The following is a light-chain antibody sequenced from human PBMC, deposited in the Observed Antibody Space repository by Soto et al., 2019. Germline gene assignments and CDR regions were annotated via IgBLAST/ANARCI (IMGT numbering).Light chain of an antibody. Sequence: SYELTQPPSVSVAPGQTASITCGGNVIGSISVHWYQQKPGQAPVLVVFDDSDRPSGIPERFSGSNSRNTATLTISRVEAGDEADYYCQVSDSSSDHVIFGGGTQLTVL. CDR1: VIGSIS. CDR3: QVSDSSSDHVI. CDR2: DDS. V-gene: IGLV3-21*02. J-gene: IGLJ2*01.